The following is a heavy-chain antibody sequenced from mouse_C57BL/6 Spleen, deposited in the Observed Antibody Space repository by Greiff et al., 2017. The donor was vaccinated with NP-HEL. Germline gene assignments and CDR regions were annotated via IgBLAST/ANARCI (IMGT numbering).Heavy chain of an antibody. CDR1: GYTFTSYW. Sequence: VQLQQPGAELVKPGASVKLSCKASGYTFTSYWMQWVKQRPGQGLEWIGEIDPSDSYTNYNQKFKGKATLTVDTSSSTAYMQLSSLTSEDSAVYYCARRATIVTTLYYYAMDYWGQGTSVTVAS. CDR2: IDPSDSYT. V-gene: IGHV1-50*01. CDR3: ARRATIVTTLYYYAMDY. D-gene: IGHD2-5*01. J-gene: IGHJ4*01.